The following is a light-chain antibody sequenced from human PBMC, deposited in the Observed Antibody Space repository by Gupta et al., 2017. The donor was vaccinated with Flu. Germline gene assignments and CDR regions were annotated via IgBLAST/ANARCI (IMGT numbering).Light chain of an antibody. J-gene: IGLJ2*01. CDR1: SSDVGGYNY. CDR2: EVS. V-gene: IGLV2-14*01. Sequence: SITISCTGTSSDVGGYNYVSWYQQHPGKAPKLMIYEVSNRPSGVSNRFSGSKSGNTASLTISGLQAEDEADYYCSSYTSSSTLVVGGGTKLTVL. CDR3: SSYTSSSTLV.